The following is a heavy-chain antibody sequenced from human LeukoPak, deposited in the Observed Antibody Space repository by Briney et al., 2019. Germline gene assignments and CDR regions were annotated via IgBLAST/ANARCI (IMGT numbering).Heavy chain of an antibody. CDR2: IYYSGRT. CDR1: GGSISRSSYN. Sequence: KPSETLSLTCSASGGSISRSSYNWGWIRQPPGKGLEWIGSIYYSGRTYYNPSLKSRVTISVDTSKNQFSLKLSSVTAADTAVYYCARGGDANWFDPWGQGTLVTVSS. V-gene: IGHV4-39*07. J-gene: IGHJ5*02. CDR3: ARGGDANWFDP.